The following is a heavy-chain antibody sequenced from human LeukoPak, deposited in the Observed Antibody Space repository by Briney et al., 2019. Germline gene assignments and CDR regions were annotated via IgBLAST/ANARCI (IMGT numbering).Heavy chain of an antibody. V-gene: IGHV4-59*08. CDR2: IYYSGST. Sequence: SETLSLTCTVSGGSISTYYWSWIRQLPGKGLEWIGYIYYSGSTAYNPSLKSRVTISVDTSKSQFSLKLSSVTAADTAVYYCARHAPSDTTGRYYFDYWGQGTLVTVSS. J-gene: IGHJ4*02. CDR1: GGSISTYY. CDR3: ARHAPSDTTGRYYFDY. D-gene: IGHD1-1*01.